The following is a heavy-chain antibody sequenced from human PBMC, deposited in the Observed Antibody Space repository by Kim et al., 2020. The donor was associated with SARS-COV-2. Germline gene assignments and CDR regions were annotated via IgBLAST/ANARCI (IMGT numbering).Heavy chain of an antibody. V-gene: IGHV3-33*01. D-gene: IGHD1-1*01. CDR2: IWYDGSNK. Sequence: GGSLRLSCAASGFTFSGYGLHWVRQAPGKGLEWVAVIWYDGSNKYYADSVKGRFTISRDNSKNTQYLQMIILRAEDTAVYYCAGGGIAHDYWGQETLVTVSP. CDR3: AGGGIAHDY. J-gene: IGHJ4*02. CDR1: GFTFSGYG.